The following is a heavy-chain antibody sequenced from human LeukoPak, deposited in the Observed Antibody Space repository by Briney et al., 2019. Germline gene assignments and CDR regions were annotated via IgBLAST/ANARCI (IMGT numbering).Heavy chain of an antibody. CDR3: ARHRGYCTSTGCPNWFDP. Sequence: GESLKISCKASGDSFTSYWIGWVRQMPGKGLEWMGIIYLGDSDTRYSPSFQGQVTISADKSISTAYLQWSSLQASDTAIYYCARHRGYCTSTGCPNWFDPWGQGTLVTVSS. V-gene: IGHV5-51*01. J-gene: IGHJ5*02. D-gene: IGHD2-2*01. CDR1: GDSFTSYW. CDR2: IYLGDSDT.